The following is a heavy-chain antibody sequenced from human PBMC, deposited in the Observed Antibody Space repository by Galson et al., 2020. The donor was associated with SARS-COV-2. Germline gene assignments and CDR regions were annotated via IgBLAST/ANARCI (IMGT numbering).Heavy chain of an antibody. CDR2: ISWNSGAI. Sequence: GGSLRLSCAASGFRFDDHAMHWVRQSPGKGLEWVSGISWNSGAIGYADSVKGRFTISRDSAKNSVHLQMNSLKAEDTALYYCAKGIRYYYYGMDVWGQGTTVTVSS. V-gene: IGHV3-9*01. J-gene: IGHJ6*02. CDR3: AKGIRYYYYGMDV. D-gene: IGHD5-18*01. CDR1: GFRFDDHA.